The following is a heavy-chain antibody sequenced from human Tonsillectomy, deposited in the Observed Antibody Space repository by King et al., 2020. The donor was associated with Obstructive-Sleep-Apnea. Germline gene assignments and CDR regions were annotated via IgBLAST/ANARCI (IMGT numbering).Heavy chain of an antibody. V-gene: IGHV4-59*01. CDR2: IYYSGST. D-gene: IGHD6-13*01. CDR3: ARSAAGTLDY. J-gene: IGHJ4*02. CDR1: GGSISSYY. Sequence: PLQESGPGLVKPSETLSLTCTVSGGSISSYYWSWIRQPPGKGLEWIGYIYYSGSTNYNPSLKSRVTISVDTSKNQFSLKLSSVTAADTAVYYCARSAAGTLDYWGQGTLVTVSS.